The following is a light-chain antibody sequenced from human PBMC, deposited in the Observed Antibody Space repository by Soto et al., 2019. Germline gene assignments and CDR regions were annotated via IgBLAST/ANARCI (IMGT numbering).Light chain of an antibody. CDR1: QSLDSS. J-gene: IGKJ1*01. Sequence: ESVLAQSPATLSLSPGERATLSCRASQSLDSSLAWFQQKPGQAPRLLIYDVSYRASGIPARFSGSRSGTDFTLTISSLEPEDFAVYYCQMRTNWSWTFGQGTKVDIK. V-gene: IGKV3-11*01. CDR2: DVS. CDR3: QMRTNWSWT.